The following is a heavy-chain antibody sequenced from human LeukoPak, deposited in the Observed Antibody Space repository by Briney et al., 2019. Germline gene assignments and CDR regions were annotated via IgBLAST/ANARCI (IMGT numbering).Heavy chain of an antibody. D-gene: IGHD3-22*01. CDR2: IYTSGST. Sequence: PSETLSLTCTVSDVSVSSGTYYWTWIRQPPGKGLEWIGNIYTSGSTNYSPSLKSRLTISLDTSKNQFSLKLSSVTAADTAVYYCARMAYYYDSDGYSQLDYWGQGTLVTVSS. CDR1: DVSVSSGTYY. CDR3: ARMAYYYDSDGYSQLDY. V-gene: IGHV4-61*01. J-gene: IGHJ4*02.